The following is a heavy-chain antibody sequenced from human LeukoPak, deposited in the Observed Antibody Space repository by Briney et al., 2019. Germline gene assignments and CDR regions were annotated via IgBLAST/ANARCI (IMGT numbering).Heavy chain of an antibody. CDR2: ISSSSSYI. D-gene: IGHD1-14*01. CDR3: ARDRFEPEDAFDI. Sequence: GGSLRLSCAASGFTFSSYSMNWVRQAPGKGLEWVSSISSSSSYIYYADSVKGRFTISRDNAKNSLYLQMNSLRDEDTAVYYCARDRFEPEDAFDIWGQGTMVTVSS. J-gene: IGHJ3*02. V-gene: IGHV3-21*01. CDR1: GFTFSSYS.